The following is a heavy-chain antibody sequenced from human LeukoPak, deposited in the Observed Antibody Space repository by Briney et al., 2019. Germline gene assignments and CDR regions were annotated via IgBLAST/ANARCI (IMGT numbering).Heavy chain of an antibody. CDR3: ARHSSTYYVAIFDY. CDR2: ISYTRST. D-gene: IGHD6-13*01. V-gene: IGHV4-39*01. Sequence: PSETLSLTCTVSGGSISTSSFYWGWIRQPPGKGLEWIATISYTRSTYNNPSLTPRITNSSATSKNPFSLRLSSVTAADPAIYYCARHSSTYYVAIFDYWGQGTLVTVSS. CDR1: GGSISTSSFY. J-gene: IGHJ4*02.